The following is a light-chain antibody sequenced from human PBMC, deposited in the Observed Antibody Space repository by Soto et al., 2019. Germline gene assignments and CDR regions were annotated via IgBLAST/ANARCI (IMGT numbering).Light chain of an antibody. CDR2: DVS. CDR3: CSYAGSYTYV. CDR1: ISDVGGYNY. V-gene: IGLV2-11*01. Sequence: QSVLTQPRSVSGSPGQSVTISCTGTISDVGGYNYVSWYQQHPGKAPKLMIYDVSKRPSRVPDRFSGSKSVNTASLTISGLQADDEADYYCCSYAGSYTYVFGTGTKLTVL. J-gene: IGLJ1*01.